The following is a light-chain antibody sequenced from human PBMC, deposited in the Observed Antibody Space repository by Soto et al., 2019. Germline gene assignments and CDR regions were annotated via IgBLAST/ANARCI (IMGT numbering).Light chain of an antibody. CDR3: QQYYTWPIT. CDR2: GAS. V-gene: IGKV3-15*01. CDR1: QGVSRK. J-gene: IGKJ4*01. Sequence: EIVMTQSPATLSVAPGERVNLSCRASQGVSRKLAWYQHKSGQAPRLLISGASTGATGIPARFSGSGSGTEFTLTISSLQSEDCAIYYCQQYYTWPITFGGGTKVEIK.